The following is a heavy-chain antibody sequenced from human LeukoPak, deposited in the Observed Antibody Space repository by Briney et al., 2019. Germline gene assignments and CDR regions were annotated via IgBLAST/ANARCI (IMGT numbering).Heavy chain of an antibody. CDR1: GFTFSNYA. CDR3: AKGSSSYYFAFDI. CDR2: ISGSGGST. V-gene: IGHV3-23*01. D-gene: IGHD6-13*01. Sequence: GGSLRLSCAASGFTFSNYAMSWVRQAPGKGLEWVSGISGSGGSTYYADSVKDRFTISRDNSKNTLYLQMNSLRAEDTAVYYCAKGSSSYYFAFDIWGQGTMVTVSS. J-gene: IGHJ3*02.